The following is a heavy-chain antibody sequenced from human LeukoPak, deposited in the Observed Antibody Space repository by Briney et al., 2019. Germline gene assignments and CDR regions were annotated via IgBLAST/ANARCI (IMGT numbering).Heavy chain of an antibody. Sequence: PGGSLRLSCAASGFTFSGSAMHWVRQASGKGLEWVGRIRSKANSYATAYAASVKGRFTISRDDSKNTAYLQMNSLKPEDTAVYYCTRHLGDGYNLLVGGSVPYYFDYWGQGTLVTVSS. CDR3: TRHLGDGYNLLVGGSVPYYFDY. D-gene: IGHD5-24*01. J-gene: IGHJ4*02. CDR1: GFTFSGSA. V-gene: IGHV3-73*01. CDR2: IRSKANSYAT.